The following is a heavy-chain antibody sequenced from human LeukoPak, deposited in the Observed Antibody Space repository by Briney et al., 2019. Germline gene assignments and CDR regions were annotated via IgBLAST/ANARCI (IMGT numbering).Heavy chain of an antibody. Sequence: ASVKVSCKASGYTFTGYNMHWVRQPPGQGLEWMGWINPNTGGTNYAQKFQGRVTMTRDTSSSTAYMELRRLRSDDTAVYYCARGGDSMYYDFCTGNYYGMDVWGQGTTVTVSS. CDR2: INPNTGGT. D-gene: IGHD3-3*01. V-gene: IGHV1-2*02. J-gene: IGHJ6*02. CDR1: GYTFTGYN. CDR3: ARGGDSMYYDFCTGNYYGMDV.